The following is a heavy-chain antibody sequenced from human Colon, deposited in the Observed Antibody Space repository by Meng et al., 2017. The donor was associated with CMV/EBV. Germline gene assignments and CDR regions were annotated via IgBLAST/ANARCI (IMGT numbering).Heavy chain of an antibody. CDR2: IFPADSDT. J-gene: IGHJ4*02. D-gene: IGHD2-8*01. Sequence: GGSLRLSCKGFEFTFTDYWIAWVRQMPGKGLEFMGMIFPADSDTRYSPSFQGLVSISADNSLNSAYLQFSSLKASDSAVYYCVRRRGNFMVDYWGQGTLVTVSS. V-gene: IGHV5-51*01. CDR1: EFTFTDYW. CDR3: VRRRGNFMVDY.